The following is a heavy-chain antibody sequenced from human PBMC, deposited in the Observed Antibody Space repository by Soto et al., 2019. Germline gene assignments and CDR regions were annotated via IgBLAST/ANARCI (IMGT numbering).Heavy chain of an antibody. CDR1: GYTFTGYY. Sequence: ASVKVSCKASGYTFTGYYMHWVRQAPGQGLEWMGWINPNSGGTNYAQKFQGWVTMTRDTSISTAYMELSRLRSDDTAVYYCARDMYREGYCSSTSCPRVFDPWGQGTLVTVSS. D-gene: IGHD2-2*01. V-gene: IGHV1-2*04. CDR3: ARDMYREGYCSSTSCPRVFDP. J-gene: IGHJ5*02. CDR2: INPNSGGT.